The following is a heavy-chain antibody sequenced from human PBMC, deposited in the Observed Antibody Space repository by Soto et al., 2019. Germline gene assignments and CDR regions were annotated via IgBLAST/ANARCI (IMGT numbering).Heavy chain of an antibody. V-gene: IGHV4-39*01. Sequence: PSETLSLTCTVSGGSISSSNYFWGWIRQAPGKGLEWIGTIYYSGSTYYSPSLKSRVTISVDTSKNQFSLKLSSVTATDTAVYYCARHRYCTGGPCYAFDYWGQGTLVTVSS. D-gene: IGHD2-15*01. CDR1: GGSISSSNYF. CDR2: IYYSGST. CDR3: ARHRYCTGGPCYAFDY. J-gene: IGHJ4*02.